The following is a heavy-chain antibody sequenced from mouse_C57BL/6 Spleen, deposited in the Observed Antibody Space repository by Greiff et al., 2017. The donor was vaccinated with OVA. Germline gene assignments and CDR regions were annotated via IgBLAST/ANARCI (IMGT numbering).Heavy chain of an antibody. J-gene: IGHJ3*01. V-gene: IGHV5-4*01. CDR1: GFTFSSYA. CDR3: ARGDDYDKGTWFAY. Sequence: EVQVVESGGGLVKPGGSLKLSCAASGFTFSSYAMSWVRQTPEKRLEWVATISDGGSYTYYPDNVKGRFTISRDNAKNNLYLQMSHLKSEDTAMYYCARGDDYDKGTWFAYWGQGTLVTVSA. D-gene: IGHD2-4*01. CDR2: ISDGGSYT.